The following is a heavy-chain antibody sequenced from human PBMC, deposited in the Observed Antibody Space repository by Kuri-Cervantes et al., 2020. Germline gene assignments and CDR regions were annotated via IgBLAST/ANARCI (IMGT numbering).Heavy chain of an antibody. CDR2: IYHSGST. CDR3: ARAPWLGATTPPDY. Sequence: SETLSLTCAVSGGSISSSNWWSWVRQPPGKGLEWIGEIYHSGSTNYSPSLKSRVTISVDTSKNQFSLKLSSVTAADTAVYYCARAPWLGATTPPDYWGQGTLVTVSS. J-gene: IGHJ4*02. D-gene: IGHD1-26*01. CDR1: GGSISSSNW. V-gene: IGHV4-4*02.